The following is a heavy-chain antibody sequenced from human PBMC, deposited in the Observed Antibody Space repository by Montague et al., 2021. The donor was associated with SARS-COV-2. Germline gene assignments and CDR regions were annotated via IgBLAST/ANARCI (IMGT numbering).Heavy chain of an antibody. V-gene: IGHV2-70*11. CDR3: ARIRYDILTGYQTLFDY. J-gene: IGHJ4*02. CDR2: IDWDDDK. D-gene: IGHD3-9*01. Sequence: PALVKPTQTLTLTCTFSGFSLSTSGMCVSWIRQPPGKALEWLARIDWDDDKYYSTSLKIRLTIPKDTSKNQVVLTMTNMDPVDTATYYCARIRYDILTGYQTLFDYWGQGTLVTVSS. CDR1: GFSLSTSGMC.